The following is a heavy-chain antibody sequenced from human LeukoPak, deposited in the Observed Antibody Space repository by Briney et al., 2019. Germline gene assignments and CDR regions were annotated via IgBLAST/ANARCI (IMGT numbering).Heavy chain of an antibody. V-gene: IGHV3-15*01. CDR1: GFTFSNAW. CDR2: IKSKTDGGTT. Sequence: GGSLRLSCAASGFTFSNAWMSWVRQAPGKGLKWVGRIKSKTDGGTTDYAAPVKGRFTISRDDSKNTLYLQMNSLKTEDTAVYYCTTDIVVVPAAIGPRDYWGQGTLVTVSS. J-gene: IGHJ4*02. CDR3: TTDIVVVPAAIGPRDY. D-gene: IGHD2-2*01.